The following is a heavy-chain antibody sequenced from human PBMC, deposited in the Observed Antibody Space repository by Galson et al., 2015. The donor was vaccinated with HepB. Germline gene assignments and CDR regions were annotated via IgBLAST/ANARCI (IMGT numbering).Heavy chain of an antibody. D-gene: IGHD2-2*01. Sequence: SLRLSCAASGFTFSSYGMHWVRQAPGKGLEWVAVISYDGSNKYYADSVKGRFTISRDNSKNTLYLQMNSLRAEDTAVYYCAKGRTQYCSSTRPSGLQCRRDAFDIWGQGTMVTVSS. CDR2: ISYDGSNK. CDR1: GFTFSSYG. CDR3: AKGRTQYCSSTRPSGLQCRRDAFDI. J-gene: IGHJ3*02. V-gene: IGHV3-30*18.